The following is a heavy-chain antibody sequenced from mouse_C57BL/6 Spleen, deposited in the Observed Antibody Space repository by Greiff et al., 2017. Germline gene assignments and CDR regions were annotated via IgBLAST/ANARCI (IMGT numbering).Heavy chain of an antibody. CDR3: ARSADYYGSRDY. D-gene: IGHD1-1*01. CDR2: IYPGDGDT. CDR1: GYAFSSYW. J-gene: IGHJ2*01. Sequence: QVQLQQSGAELVKPGASVKISCTASGYAFSSYWMTWVKQRPGKGLEWIGQIYPGDGDTNYTGKFKGQATLTADKSSSTAYMQLSSLTSEDSAVYFCARSADYYGSRDYWGQGTTLTVSS. V-gene: IGHV1-80*01.